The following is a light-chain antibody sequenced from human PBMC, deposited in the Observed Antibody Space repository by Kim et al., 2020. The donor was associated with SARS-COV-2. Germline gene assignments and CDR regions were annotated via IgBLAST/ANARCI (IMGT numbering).Light chain of an antibody. CDR3: QQYNSYPWT. J-gene: IGKJ1*01. Sequence: PSIGDRITITCRASQSISSWLAWYQQKPGKPPKLQIYKASSLESGVPSRFSGSASGTEFTLTISSLQPDDFAPYYCQQYNSYPWTFGQGTKVDIK. CDR1: QSISSW. CDR2: KAS. V-gene: IGKV1-5*03.